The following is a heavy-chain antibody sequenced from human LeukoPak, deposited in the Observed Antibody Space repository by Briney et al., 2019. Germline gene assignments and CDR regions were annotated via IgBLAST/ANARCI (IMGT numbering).Heavy chain of an antibody. CDR1: GFTVSSNY. J-gene: IGHJ4*02. D-gene: IGHD6-19*01. V-gene: IGHV3-66*01. Sequence: PGGSLRLSCAASGFTVSSNYMSWVRQAPGEGLEWVSVLYSGGSTSYADSVKGRFTISRDNSKNTLYLQMNSLRAEDTAVYYCARESTVAGGGPVAYWGQGTLVTVSS. CDR3: ARESTVAGGGPVAY. CDR2: LYSGGST.